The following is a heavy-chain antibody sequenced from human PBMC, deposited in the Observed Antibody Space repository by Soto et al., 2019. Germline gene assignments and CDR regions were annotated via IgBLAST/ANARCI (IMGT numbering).Heavy chain of an antibody. V-gene: IGHV1-46*03. CDR3: ARGVRPTTVTTPRYYYYYYYMEV. Sequence: ASVKVSCKASGYTFTSYYMHLVRQAPGQGLEWMGIINPSGGSTSYAQKFQGRVTMTRDTSTSTVYMELSSLRSEDTAVYYCARGVRPTTVTTPRYYYYYYYMEVWGKGTTVTVSS. D-gene: IGHD4-17*01. CDR1: GYTFTSYY. J-gene: IGHJ6*03. CDR2: INPSGGST.